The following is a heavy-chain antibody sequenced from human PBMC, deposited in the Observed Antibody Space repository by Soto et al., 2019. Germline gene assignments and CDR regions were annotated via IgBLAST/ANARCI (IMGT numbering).Heavy chain of an antibody. CDR3: ARDSGEGYGMDV. D-gene: IGHD2-15*01. V-gene: IGHV1-2*04. J-gene: IGHJ6*02. CDR2: INPNSGGT. Sequence: ASVKVSCKASGYAFTGYYMHWVRQAPGQGLEWMGWINPNSGGTNYAQKFQGWVTMTRDTSISTAYMELSRRRSDDTAVYYCARDSGEGYGMDVWGQGTTVTVSS. CDR1: GYAFTGYY.